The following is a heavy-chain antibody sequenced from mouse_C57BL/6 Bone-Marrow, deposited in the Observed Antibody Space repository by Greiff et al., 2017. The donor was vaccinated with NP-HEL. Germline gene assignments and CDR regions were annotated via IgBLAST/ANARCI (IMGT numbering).Heavy chain of an antibody. V-gene: IGHV1-63*01. D-gene: IGHD2-14*01. J-gene: IGHJ2*01. CDR2: FYPGGGFT. Sequence: VQLQESGAELVRPGTSVKMSCKASGYTFTNYWIGWAKQRLGLGLRGIGDFYPGGGFTNYNEKFTGKATLTADKSSSTAYMQFSSLTSEDSAIYYCARSDRFRYYFDYWGQGTTLTVSS. CDR1: GYTFTNYW. CDR3: ARSDRFRYYFDY.